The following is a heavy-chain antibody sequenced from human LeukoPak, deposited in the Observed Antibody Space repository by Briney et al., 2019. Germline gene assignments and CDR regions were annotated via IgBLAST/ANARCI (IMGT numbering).Heavy chain of an antibody. CDR1: GFIFSIYS. D-gene: IGHD6-6*01. V-gene: IGHV3-74*01. J-gene: IGHJ4*02. CDR2: ISGSGGSST. CDR3: ARGLSGYASSLGY. Sequence: GGSLRLSCAASGFIFSIYSMNWVRQAPGKGLEWVSAISGSGGSSTSYADSVRGRFSISRDNAKNTLYLQMNSLRAEDTAVYYCARGLSGYASSLGYWGQGTLVTVSA.